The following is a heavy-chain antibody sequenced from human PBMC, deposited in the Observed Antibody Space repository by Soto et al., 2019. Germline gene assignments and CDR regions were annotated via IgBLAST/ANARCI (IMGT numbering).Heavy chain of an antibody. CDR1: GFTFSSYA. D-gene: IGHD3-22*01. J-gene: IGHJ4*02. CDR2: ISYDGSNK. CDR3: ARDRYYDSSALFDY. V-gene: IGHV3-30-3*01. Sequence: QVQLVESGGGVVQPGRSLRLSCAASGFTFSSYAMHWVRQAPGKGLEWVAVISYDGSNKYYADSVKGRFTISRDNSKNTLYLQMKSLRAEDTAVYYCARDRYYDSSALFDYWGQGTLVTVSS.